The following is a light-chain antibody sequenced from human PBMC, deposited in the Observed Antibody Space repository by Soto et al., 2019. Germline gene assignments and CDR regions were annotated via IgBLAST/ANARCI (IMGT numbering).Light chain of an antibody. CDR3: QQSYSTPPYT. Sequence: DIPMTQSPSSLSASVGDRVTITCRASQTISTYLNWYQQKPGTAPKLLIYAASHLQRGVPSRFSGSGSGTDFTLTISSLQPEDVAIYYCQQSYSTPPYTFGQGTKVEIK. V-gene: IGKV1-39*01. CDR1: QTISTY. J-gene: IGKJ2*01. CDR2: AAS.